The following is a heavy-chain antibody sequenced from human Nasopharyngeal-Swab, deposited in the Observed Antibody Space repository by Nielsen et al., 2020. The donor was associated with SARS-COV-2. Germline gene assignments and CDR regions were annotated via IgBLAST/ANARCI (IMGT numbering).Heavy chain of an antibody. CDR3: ARDGVTIFGVVGYYYYMDV. CDR2: ISSSSSYI. V-gene: IGHV3-21*01. CDR1: GFTFSSYS. J-gene: IGHJ6*03. D-gene: IGHD3-3*01. Sequence: ESLKISCAASGFTFSSYSMNWVRQAPGKGLEWVSSISSSSSYIYYADSVKGRFTISRDNAKNSLYLQMNSLRAEDTAVYYCARDGVTIFGVVGYYYYMDVWGKGTTVTVSS.